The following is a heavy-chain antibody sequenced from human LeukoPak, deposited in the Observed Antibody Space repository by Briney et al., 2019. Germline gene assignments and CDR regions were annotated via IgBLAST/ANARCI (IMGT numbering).Heavy chain of an antibody. CDR2: INPGGGST. Sequence: ASVKVSCKASGYTFTSYAMNWVRQAPGQGLEWMGMINPGGGSTSYAQKFQGRVTVTRDTSTSTVYMDLSSLRSEDTAVYYCARDRENWNSAGLDYWGQGTLVTVSS. D-gene: IGHD1-7*01. CDR1: GYTFTSYA. V-gene: IGHV1-46*01. CDR3: ARDRENWNSAGLDY. J-gene: IGHJ4*02.